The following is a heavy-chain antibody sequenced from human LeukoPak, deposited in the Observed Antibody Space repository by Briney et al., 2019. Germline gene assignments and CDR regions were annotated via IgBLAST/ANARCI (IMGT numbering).Heavy chain of an antibody. D-gene: IGHD6-19*01. V-gene: IGHV4-38-2*02. CDR1: GFSISSGHY. J-gene: IGHJ4*02. CDR3: ARGVYSSGWPTPAAY. Sequence: RPSETLSLTCTVSGFSISSGHYWGWVRQPPGAGLEWIGSVYQSGTTYYNPSLKSRVTISVDTSKNQFSLKLSSVTAADTAVYYCARGVYSSGWPTPAAYWGQGTLVTVSS. CDR2: VYQSGTT.